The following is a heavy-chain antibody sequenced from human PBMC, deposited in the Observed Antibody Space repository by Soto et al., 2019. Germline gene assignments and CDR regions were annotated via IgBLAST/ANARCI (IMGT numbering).Heavy chain of an antibody. J-gene: IGHJ6*02. CDR1: Y. V-gene: IGHV4-59*12. D-gene: IGHD3-16*01. Sequence: YWSWIRQPPGKGLEWIGYIYYSGSTNYNPSLKSRVTISVDTSKNQFSLKLSSVTAADTAVYYCARDMSTPPSYGMDVWGQGTTVTVSS. CDR3: ARDMSTPPSYGMDV. CDR2: IYYSGST.